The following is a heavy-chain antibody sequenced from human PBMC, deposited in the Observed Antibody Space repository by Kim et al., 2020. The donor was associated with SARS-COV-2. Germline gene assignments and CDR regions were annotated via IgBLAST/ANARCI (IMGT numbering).Heavy chain of an antibody. V-gene: IGHV3-74*01. CDR3: ARGKLRTKGAFDI. CDR1: GFTFSSEW. CDR2: INPYGSIT. J-gene: IGHJ3*02. D-gene: IGHD1-7*01. Sequence: GGSLRLSCAASGFTFSSEWMHWVRQGPGMGLVWVSRINPYGSITNYADSVKGRFTISRDNAKNTLYLQMNSLRAEDTALYYCARGKLRTKGAFDIWGQGAMVTVSS.